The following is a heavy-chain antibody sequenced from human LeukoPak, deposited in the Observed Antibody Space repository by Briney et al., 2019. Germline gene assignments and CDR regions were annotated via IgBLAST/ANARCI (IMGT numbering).Heavy chain of an antibody. CDR3: ARVGFYASSRYYPDY. V-gene: IGHV3-7*01. CDR1: GFTFSSYW. J-gene: IGHJ4*02. D-gene: IGHD2-8*01. Sequence: GGSLRLSCAASGFTFSSYWMTWVRQAPGKGLEWVGNIKQDGNEKYYVDSVKGRFTISGDNAKNSLYLQMNSLRVEDTAVYYCARVGFYASSRYYPDYWGQGTLVTVSS. CDR2: IKQDGNEK.